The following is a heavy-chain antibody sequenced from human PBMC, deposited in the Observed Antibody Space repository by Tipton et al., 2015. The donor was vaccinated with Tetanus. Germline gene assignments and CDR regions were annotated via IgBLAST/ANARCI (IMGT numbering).Heavy chain of an antibody. J-gene: IGHJ4*02. CDR3: ARDSRVLGPWFY. CDR1: GGSTSSYY. CDR2: IYYSGST. D-gene: IGHD3-16*01. V-gene: IGHV4-59*12. Sequence: TLSLTCTVSGGSTSSYYWSWIRQPPGKGLEWIGYIYYSGSTNYNPSLKSRVTISVDTSKNQFSLKLSSVTAADTAVYYCARDSRVLGPWFYWGQGTLVTVSS.